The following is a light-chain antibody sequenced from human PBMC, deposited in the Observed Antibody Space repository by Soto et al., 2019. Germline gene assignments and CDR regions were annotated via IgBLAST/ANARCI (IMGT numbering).Light chain of an antibody. Sequence: EIVLTQSPATLSLSPGERATLSCRASESVAGYLAWYQRKPGLPPRLLIYETSNRVIGIPARFSGSGSGTDFTLTISSLEPEDFGVYYCQQRWHWPSNTFGQGTRLEIK. CDR3: QQRWHWPSNT. J-gene: IGKJ5*01. CDR1: ESVAGY. V-gene: IGKV3-11*01. CDR2: ETS.